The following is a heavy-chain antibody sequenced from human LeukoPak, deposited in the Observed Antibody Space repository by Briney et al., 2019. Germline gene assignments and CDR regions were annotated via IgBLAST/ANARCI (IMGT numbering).Heavy chain of an antibody. V-gene: IGHV3-53*01. Sequence: PGGFLRLSCAATGFTVSSNYMSWVRQAPGKGLEWVSVIYSGGSTYYADSVKGRFTISRDNSKNTLYLQMNSLRAEDTAVYYCARYGGNSKSYFDYWGQGTLVTVSS. CDR2: IYSGGST. CDR1: GFTVSSNY. D-gene: IGHD4-23*01. J-gene: IGHJ4*02. CDR3: ARYGGNSKSYFDY.